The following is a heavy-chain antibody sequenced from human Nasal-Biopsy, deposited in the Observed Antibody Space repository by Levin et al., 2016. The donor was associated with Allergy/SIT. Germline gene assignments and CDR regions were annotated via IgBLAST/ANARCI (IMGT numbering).Heavy chain of an antibody. D-gene: IGHD3/OR15-3a*01. CDR1: GYSFSSYW. CDR3: ARHESVSTHGPDY. J-gene: IGHJ4*02. V-gene: IGHV5-10-1*01. Sequence: GESLKISCKGSGYSFSSYWISWVRQMPGKGLEWMGVIDPSDSFINYSPSFKGHVTISADKSTGTASLQLSSLRASDTAMYYCARHESVSTHGPDYWGQGTLVTASS. CDR2: IDPSDSFI.